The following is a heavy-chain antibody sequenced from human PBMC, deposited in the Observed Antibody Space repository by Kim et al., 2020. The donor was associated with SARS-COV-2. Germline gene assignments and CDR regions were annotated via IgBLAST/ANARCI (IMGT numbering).Heavy chain of an antibody. CDR3: AKAGDCSGGSCYFDY. D-gene: IGHD2-15*01. Sequence: DSVKGRFTISRDTSKNTLYLQMNSLRAEDTAVYYCAKAGDCSGGSCYFDYWGQGTLVTVSS. J-gene: IGHJ4*02. V-gene: IGHV3-33*06.